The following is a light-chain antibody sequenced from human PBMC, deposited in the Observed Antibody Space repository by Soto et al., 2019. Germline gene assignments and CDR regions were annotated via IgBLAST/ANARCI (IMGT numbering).Light chain of an antibody. V-gene: IGKV3-20*01. CDR2: GAS. J-gene: IGKJ2*01. Sequence: EIVLTQSPGTLSLSPGERATLSCRASQSVSSSYLAWYQQKPGQAPRLLIYGASSRATGIPDRVSGSGSGTDFTLTISRLEPEDFAVYYCQQYGSSYTFGRGTKLEI. CDR3: QQYGSSYT. CDR1: QSVSSSY.